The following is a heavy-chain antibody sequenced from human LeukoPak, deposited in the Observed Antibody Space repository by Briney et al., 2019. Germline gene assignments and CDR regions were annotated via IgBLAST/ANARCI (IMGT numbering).Heavy chain of an antibody. D-gene: IGHD4-23*01. J-gene: IGHJ4*02. CDR2: IKKDGSET. CDR3: ARATLRWFTY. V-gene: IGHV3-7*03. Sequence: PGGSLRLSCAASGFTFSTSWMSWVRQVPGKGLEWVANIKKDGSETYYVDSVKGRFTISRDNAKNSLYLQMNSLRAEDTAMYYCARATLRWFTYWGQGTLVTVSS. CDR1: GFTFSTSW.